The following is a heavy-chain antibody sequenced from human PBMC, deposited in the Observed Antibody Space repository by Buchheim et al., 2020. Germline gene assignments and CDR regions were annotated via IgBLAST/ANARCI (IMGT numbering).Heavy chain of an antibody. CDR1: GGSISSRSYY. J-gene: IGHJ6*02. CDR3: ARDRWGYCSSTSCYSTGMDV. Sequence: GGSISSRSYYWGWIRQPPGKGLEWIGSIYYSGSTYYNPSLKSRVTISVDTSKNQFSLQLSSVTAADTAVSYCARDRWGYCSSTSCYSTGMDVWGQGTT. D-gene: IGHD2-2*01. V-gene: IGHV4-39*07. CDR2: IYYSGST.